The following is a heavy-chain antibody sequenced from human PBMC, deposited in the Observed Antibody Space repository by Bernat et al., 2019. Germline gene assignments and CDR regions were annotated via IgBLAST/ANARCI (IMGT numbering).Heavy chain of an antibody. D-gene: IGHD5-18*01. CDR2: INHSGST. Sequence: QVQLQQWGAGLLKPSETLSLTCAVYGGSFSGYYWSWIRQPPGKGLEWIGEINHSGSTNYNPSLKSRVTISVDTSKNQFSLKLSSVTAADTAVYYCARGLYSYGPNWFDPWGKGTLVTVSS. CDR3: ARGLYSYGPNWFDP. V-gene: IGHV4-34*01. CDR1: GGSFSGYY. J-gene: IGHJ5*02.